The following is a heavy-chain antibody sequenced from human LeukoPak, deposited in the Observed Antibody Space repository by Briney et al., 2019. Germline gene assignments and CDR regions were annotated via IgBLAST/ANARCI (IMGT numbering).Heavy chain of an antibody. CDR2: FWSNGRQK. CDR1: GFIFNNYG. Sequence: GRSLRLSCAASGFIFNNYGFHWVRQAPGKGLDWVAVFWSNGRQKYYVDSVKGRFTVSRDTSKKTVYLQMNSLRAEDTAVYYCARDDDGSGKYGQLYWGQGTLVTVSS. J-gene: IGHJ4*02. CDR3: ARDDDGSGKYGQLY. V-gene: IGHV3-33*01. D-gene: IGHD3-10*01.